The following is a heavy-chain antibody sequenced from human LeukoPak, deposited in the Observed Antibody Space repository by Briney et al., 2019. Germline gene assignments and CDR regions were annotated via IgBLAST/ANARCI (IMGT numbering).Heavy chain of an antibody. D-gene: IGHD2-2*01. CDR1: GGSFSGYY. V-gene: IGHV4-34*01. CDR2: INHSGST. CDR3: ARRPRLWWDIVVAPAATTRGRAFDY. Sequence: PSETLSLTCAVYGGSFSGYYWSWIRQPPGKGLEWIGEINHSGSTNYNPSLKSRVTISVDTSKNQFSLKLSSVTAADTAVYYCARRPRLWWDIVVAPAATTRGRAFDYWGQGTLVTVSS. J-gene: IGHJ4*02.